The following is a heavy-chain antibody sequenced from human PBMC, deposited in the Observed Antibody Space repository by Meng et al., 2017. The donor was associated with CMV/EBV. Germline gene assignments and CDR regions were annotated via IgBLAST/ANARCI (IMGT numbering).Heavy chain of an antibody. J-gene: IGHJ5*02. CDR3: ARSLGPPFGDLLYL. D-gene: IGHD3-10*01. V-gene: IGHV1-69*02. Sequence: SLTVSCKASGGTFSSNTITWARQAPGQGLEWMGRTIPILGIADYAQKFQGRLTITADKSTRTAFMELSSLRSEDTAVYYCARSLGPPFGDLLYLWGQGTLVTVSS. CDR1: GGTFSSNT. CDR2: TIPILGIA.